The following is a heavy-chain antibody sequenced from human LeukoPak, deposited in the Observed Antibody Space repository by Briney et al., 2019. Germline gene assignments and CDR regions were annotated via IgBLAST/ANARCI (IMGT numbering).Heavy chain of an antibody. CDR1: GYTFTGYY. J-gene: IGHJ4*02. Sequence: ASVKVSCKASGYTFTGYYMHWVRQAPGQGLEWMGWINPNSGGTNYAQKFQGRVTMTRDTSISTAYMELSRLRSDDTAIYYCARDRRGSRFSLIDFWGQGTLVTVSS. CDR2: INPNSGGT. CDR3: ARDRRGSRFSLIDF. V-gene: IGHV1-2*02. D-gene: IGHD3-3*01.